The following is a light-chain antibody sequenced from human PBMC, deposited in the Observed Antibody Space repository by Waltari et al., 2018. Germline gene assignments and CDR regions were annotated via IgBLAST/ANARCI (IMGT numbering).Light chain of an antibody. CDR1: QSVSSN. Sequence: ELVMTQSPATLSVSPGESATLSCRASQSVSSNLAWYQQKPGQAPRLLIYGASTRATGIPARCSGSGSGTEFTLTISSLQSEDFAVDYCQQYNNWPRLTFGGGTKVEIK. J-gene: IGKJ4*01. CDR2: GAS. CDR3: QQYNNWPRLT. V-gene: IGKV3-15*01.